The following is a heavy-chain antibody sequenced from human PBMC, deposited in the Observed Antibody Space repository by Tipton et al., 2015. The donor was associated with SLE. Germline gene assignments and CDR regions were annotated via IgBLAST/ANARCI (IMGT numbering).Heavy chain of an antibody. CDR1: GFIFNSHV. CDR3: AREGITGTDVGAFDI. V-gene: IGHV3-64*02. D-gene: IGHD1-7*01. CDR2: ISSNGGDT. J-gene: IGHJ3*02. Sequence: SLRLSCAASGFIFNSHVMHWVRQAPGKGLEYVSAISSNGGDTYYADPVKGRFTLSRDNFKSTLYLQMGSLRVEDMAVYYCAREGITGTDVGAFDIWGQGTMVIVSS.